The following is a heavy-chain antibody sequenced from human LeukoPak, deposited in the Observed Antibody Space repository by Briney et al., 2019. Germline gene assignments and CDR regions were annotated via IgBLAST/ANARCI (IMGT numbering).Heavy chain of an antibody. CDR3: ARDRRAHYYDSSGHFSSYPIDY. J-gene: IGHJ4*02. D-gene: IGHD3-22*01. CDR2: ISSSGSTI. CDR1: GFTFSDYY. V-gene: IGHV3-11*01. Sequence: GGSLRLSCAASGFTFSDYYMSWIRQAPVKGLEWVSYISSSGSTIYYADSVKGRFTISRDNAKNSLYLQMNSLRAEDTAVYYCARDRRAHYYDSSGHFSSYPIDYWGQGTLVTVSS.